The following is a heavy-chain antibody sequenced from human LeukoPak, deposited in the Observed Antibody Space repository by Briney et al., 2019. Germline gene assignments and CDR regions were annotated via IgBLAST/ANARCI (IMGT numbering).Heavy chain of an antibody. CDR2: ISYGGSNI. CDR1: RFTFSSYA. D-gene: IGHD3-10*01. V-gene: IGHV3-30-3*01. CDR3: ARAPVWFGEWFFDY. J-gene: IGHJ4*02. Sequence: GGSLRLSCAASRFTFSSYAMHWVRQAPGKGLEWVAVISYGGSNIDYADSVKGRFTISRDNSKNTLYLQMNSLRAEDTAVYYCARAPVWFGEWFFDYWGQGTLVTVSS.